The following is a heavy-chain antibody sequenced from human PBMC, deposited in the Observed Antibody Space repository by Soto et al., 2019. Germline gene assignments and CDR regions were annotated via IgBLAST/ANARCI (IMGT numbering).Heavy chain of an antibody. Sequence: DVQLVESGGGSVQPGGSLSLSCAATGFTFSYYWMHWVRQAPGKGLVWVSRIHSDGSSTTDADSVKGRFTISRHNAKNTSYLQMNRPRAADTAVYCCARRKWGAFDLWGQGTMVTVAS. CDR3: ARRKWGAFDL. CDR1: GFTFSYYW. D-gene: IGHD1-26*01. V-gene: IGHV3-74*01. CDR2: IHSDGSST. J-gene: IGHJ3*01.